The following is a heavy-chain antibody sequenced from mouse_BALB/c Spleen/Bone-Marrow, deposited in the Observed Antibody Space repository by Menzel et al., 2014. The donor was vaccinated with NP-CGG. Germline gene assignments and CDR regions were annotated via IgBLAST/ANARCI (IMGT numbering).Heavy chain of an antibody. J-gene: IGHJ4*01. D-gene: IGHD1-1*01. CDR2: LLAGGST. CDR3: AREGRGYYGSSGAAMDY. CDR1: GFSLTSYG. Sequence: VHLVESGPGLVAPSQSLSISWTVSGFSLTSYGVHWVRQPPGQGLEWLGVLLAGGSTNYNSALMSRLSINKNNSKSQVFLKMNSLQTDDTAMYFCAREGRGYYGSSGAAMDYWGQGTTVTVSS. V-gene: IGHV2-9*02.